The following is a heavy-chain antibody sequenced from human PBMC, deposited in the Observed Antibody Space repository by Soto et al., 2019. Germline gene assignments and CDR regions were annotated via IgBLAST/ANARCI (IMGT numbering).Heavy chain of an antibody. CDR1: GGTFSSYA. CDR2: IIPIFGTA. D-gene: IGHD4-17*01. CDR3: ARIPGWYGDHNWFDP. V-gene: IGHV1-69*13. Sequence: SVKVSCKASGGTFSSYAISWVRQAPGQGLEWMGGIIPIFGTANYAQKFQGRVTITADESTSTAYMELSSLRSEDTAVYYCARIPGWYGDHNWFDPWGQGTLVTVSS. J-gene: IGHJ5*02.